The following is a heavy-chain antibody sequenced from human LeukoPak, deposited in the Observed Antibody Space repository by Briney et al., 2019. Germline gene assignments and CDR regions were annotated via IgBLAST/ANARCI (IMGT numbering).Heavy chain of an antibody. V-gene: IGHV4-59*01. D-gene: IGHD5-24*01. CDR2: IYYSGST. J-gene: IGHJ4*02. CDR3: ARGRITELWY. Sequence: SETLSLTCTVSGGSISSYYWSWIRQPPGKGLEWIGYIYYSGSTNYNPSLKSRGTISVDTSKNQFSLKLSSVTAADTAVYYCARGRITELWYWGQGTLVTVSS. CDR1: GGSISSYY.